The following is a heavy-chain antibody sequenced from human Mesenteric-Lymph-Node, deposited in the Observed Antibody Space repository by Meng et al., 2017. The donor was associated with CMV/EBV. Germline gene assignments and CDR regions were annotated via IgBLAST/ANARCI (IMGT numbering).Heavy chain of an antibody. CDR2: ISNRGRFI. V-gene: IGHV3-11*01. CDR3: ARGGRSKPVDY. J-gene: IGHJ4*02. D-gene: IGHD2-15*01. CDR1: GFVFSDYY. Sequence: LSCEASGFVFSDYYMGWIRQAPGKGLEWLGYISNRGRFISYADSVKGRFTISRDNSKNSIFLQMDSLRVDDTAVYYCARGGRSKPVDYWGQGTLVTVSS.